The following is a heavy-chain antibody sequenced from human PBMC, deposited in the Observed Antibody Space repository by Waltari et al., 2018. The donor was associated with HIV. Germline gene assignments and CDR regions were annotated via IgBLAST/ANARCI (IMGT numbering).Heavy chain of an antibody. V-gene: IGHV3-7*04. CDR2: IKQDGSEK. Sequence: EVQLVESGGGLVQPGGSLRLSCAASGFTFNSYWMSWVRQAPGKGLEWVANIKQDGSEKYCVDSVNGRFTISRDNAENSLYLQMNSLRAEDTAVYYCARGGFYGSGSKVNWGQGTLVTVSS. CDR1: GFTFNSYW. J-gene: IGHJ4*02. CDR3: ARGGFYGSGSKVN. D-gene: IGHD3-10*01.